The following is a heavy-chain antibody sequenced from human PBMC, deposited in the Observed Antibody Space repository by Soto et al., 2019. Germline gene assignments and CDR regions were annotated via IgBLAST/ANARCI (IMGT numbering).Heavy chain of an antibody. Sequence: QVQLEQSGAEVKKPGASVKVSCKASGYTFTGYFMHWVRQAPGQGFEWMGWINPNSGATKYAQKFQRRVTLSRDTSISTAYMELGGLRSDGTAVYYCGRGGGTILAPLPWGQGTLVTVSS. V-gene: IGHV1-2*02. CDR2: INPNSGAT. J-gene: IGHJ5*02. CDR3: GRGGGTILAPLP. D-gene: IGHD3-3*01. CDR1: GYTFTGYF.